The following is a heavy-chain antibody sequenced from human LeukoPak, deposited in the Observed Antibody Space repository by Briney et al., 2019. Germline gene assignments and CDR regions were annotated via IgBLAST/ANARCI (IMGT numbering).Heavy chain of an antibody. V-gene: IGHV3-48*01. D-gene: IGHD3-22*01. CDR3: ASLYDSSGYNWFDP. CDR1: GFTFSSYS. CDR2: ISSSSSTI. Sequence: GGSLRLSCAASGFTFSSYSMNWVRQAPGKGLEWVSYISSSSSTIYYADSVKGRFTISRDNAKNSLYLQMNSLRAEDTAVYYCASLYDSSGYNWFDPWGQGTLVTVSS. J-gene: IGHJ5*02.